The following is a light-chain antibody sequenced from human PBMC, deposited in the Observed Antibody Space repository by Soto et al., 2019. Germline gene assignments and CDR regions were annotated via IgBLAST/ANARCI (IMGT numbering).Light chain of an antibody. J-gene: IGKJ4*01. Sequence: DIQMTQSPSSVSASVGDRITITCRASQDIRSWLAWYQQKPGEAPRCLIYPASSLQNGVPSRFAGSGSGTEFTLTIISLQPEDFATYFCQQAKSFPPTFGGGTRVEI. CDR3: QQAKSFPPT. CDR2: PAS. CDR1: QDIRSW. V-gene: IGKV1-12*01.